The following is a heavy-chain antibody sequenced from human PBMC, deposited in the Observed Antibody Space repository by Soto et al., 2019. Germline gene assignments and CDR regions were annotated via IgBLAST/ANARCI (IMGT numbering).Heavy chain of an antibody. Sequence: GGSLRLSCAASGFTFSTYGMHWVRQAPGKGLEWVALISYDGSNKYYADSVKGRFTISRDNSKNTLYLQMNSLTAEDTAVYYCAKAERMNTVTFLDYWGQGILVTVSS. CDR3: AKAERMNTVTFLDY. J-gene: IGHJ4*02. CDR1: GFTFSTYG. V-gene: IGHV3-30*18. D-gene: IGHD4-17*01. CDR2: ISYDGSNK.